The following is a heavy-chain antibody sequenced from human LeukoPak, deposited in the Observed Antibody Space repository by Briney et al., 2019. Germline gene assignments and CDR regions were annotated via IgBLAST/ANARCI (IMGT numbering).Heavy chain of an antibody. CDR3: ARRSDSGSDDGEDYFDY. D-gene: IGHD1-26*01. CDR2: MYYGGST. V-gene: IGHV4-39*01. J-gene: IGHJ4*02. Sequence: WVRQAPGKGLEWIGSMYYGGSTYYNPSLKSRVTISVDTSKNQFSLKLTSVTAAGTAVYFCARRSDSGSDDGEDYFDYWGRGTLVTVSS.